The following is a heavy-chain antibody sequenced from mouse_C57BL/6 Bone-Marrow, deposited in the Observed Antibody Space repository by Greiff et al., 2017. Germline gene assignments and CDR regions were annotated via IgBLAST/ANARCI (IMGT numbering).Heavy chain of an antibody. J-gene: IGHJ2*01. V-gene: IGHV14-4*01. CDR3: TLDYTYFDY. CDR2: IDPENGDT. Sequence: VQLKQSGAELVRPGASVKLSCTASGFNIKDDYMHWVKQRPEQGLEWIGWIDPENGDTEYASKFQGKATITADTSSNTAYLQLSSLTSEDTAVYYCTLDYTYFDYWGQGATLTVSS. D-gene: IGHD2-4*01. CDR1: GFNIKDDY.